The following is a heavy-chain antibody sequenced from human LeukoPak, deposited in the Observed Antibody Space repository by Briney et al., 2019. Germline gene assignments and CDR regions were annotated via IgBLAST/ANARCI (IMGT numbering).Heavy chain of an antibody. V-gene: IGHV1-8*03. J-gene: IGHJ5*02. CDR1: GGTFSSYA. D-gene: IGHD4-17*01. CDR2: MNPNSGNT. Sequence: ASVKVSCKASGGTFSSYAISWVRQAPGQGLEWMGWMNPNSGNTGYAQKFQGRVTITRNTSISTAYMELSSLRSEDTAVYYCARATVFGPWGQGTLVTVSS. CDR3: ARATVFGP.